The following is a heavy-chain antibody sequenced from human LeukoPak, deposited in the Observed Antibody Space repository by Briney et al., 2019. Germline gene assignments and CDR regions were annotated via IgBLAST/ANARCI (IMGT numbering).Heavy chain of an antibody. CDR2: ISGCGDST. D-gene: IGHD5-18*01. CDR3: AKEVSRRGYSYGPLYYFDY. V-gene: IGHV3-23*01. J-gene: IGHJ4*02. CDR1: GFTFSSYD. Sequence: PGGSLRLSCAASGFTFSSYDMSWVRQARGRGLEWVSAISGCGDSTYYADSVKGRFTISRDNSKNTLYLQMNSLTAEDTAVYYCAKEVSRRGYSYGPLYYFDYWGQGTLVTVSS.